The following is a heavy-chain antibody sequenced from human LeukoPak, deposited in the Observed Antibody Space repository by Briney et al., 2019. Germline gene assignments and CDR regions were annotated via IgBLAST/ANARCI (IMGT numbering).Heavy chain of an antibody. J-gene: IGHJ4*02. CDR2: LRGGGDLR. CDR3: AKRIAATGIGYYFDY. Sequence: GGSLRLSCAASGFTLSRHAMRWVRQAPGKGLEWVSALRGGGDLRYYAASAKGRFTISRDNSKNTLYLQMNSLRAEDTAVYYCAKRIAATGIGYYFDYWGQGNLVTVSS. D-gene: IGHD6-13*01. CDR1: GFTLSRHA. V-gene: IGHV3-23*01.